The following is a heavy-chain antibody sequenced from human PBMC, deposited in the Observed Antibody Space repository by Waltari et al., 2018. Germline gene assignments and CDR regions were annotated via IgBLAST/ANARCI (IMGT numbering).Heavy chain of an antibody. CDR2: IKQDGSEK. J-gene: IGHJ6*03. CDR1: GFTFSSYW. Sequence: EVQLVESGGGLVQPGGSLRLSCAASGFTFSSYWLSWVSQAPGKGLEWVANIKQDGSEKYYVDSVKGRFTISRDNAKNSLYQMNSLRAEDTAVYYCARDDSNYYYYYMDVWGKGTTVTVSS. CDR3: ARDDSNYYYYYMDV. V-gene: IGHV3-7*01.